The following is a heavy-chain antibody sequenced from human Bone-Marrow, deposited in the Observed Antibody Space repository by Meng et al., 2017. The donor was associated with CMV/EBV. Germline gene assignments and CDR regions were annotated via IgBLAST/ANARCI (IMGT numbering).Heavy chain of an antibody. V-gene: IGHV4-59*12. CDR3: ARGLTEYYFDY. CDR2: VYYSGST. CDR1: GGSIRSYS. J-gene: IGHJ4*02. Sequence: SETLSLTCTVSGGSIRSYSWSWIRQPPGKGLEWFGYVYYSGSTKYNHSLKSRVTISVDTSKNQFSLKLSSVTAADTAVYYCARGLTEYYFDYWGQGTRVTVSS.